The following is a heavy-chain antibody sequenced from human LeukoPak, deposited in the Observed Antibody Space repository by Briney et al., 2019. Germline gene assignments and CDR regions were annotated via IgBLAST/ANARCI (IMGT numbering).Heavy chain of an antibody. V-gene: IGHV3-21*01. J-gene: IGHJ3*02. CDR1: RFTFSSYS. D-gene: IGHD1-14*01. CDR2: ISSSGSYI. Sequence: PGGSLRLSCAASRFTFSSYSMNWVRQAPGKGLEWVSSISSSGSYIYYADSVKGRFTISRDNAKNSLYLQMNSLRAEDTAVYYCARDPRRHRGAFDIWGQGTMVSVSS. CDR3: ARDPRRHRGAFDI.